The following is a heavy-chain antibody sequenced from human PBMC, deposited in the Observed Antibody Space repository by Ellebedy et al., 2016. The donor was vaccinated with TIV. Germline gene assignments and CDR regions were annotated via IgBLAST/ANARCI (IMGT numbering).Heavy chain of an antibody. Sequence: SETLSLXXTVSGGSVSSGSYYWSWIRQPPGKGLEWIGYIYYSGSTNYNPSLKSRVTISVDTSKNQFSLKLSSVTAADTAVYYCARDARWGATTNWFDPWGQGTLVTVSS. CDR2: IYYSGST. D-gene: IGHD1-26*01. V-gene: IGHV4-61*01. CDR1: GGSVSSGSYY. J-gene: IGHJ5*02. CDR3: ARDARWGATTNWFDP.